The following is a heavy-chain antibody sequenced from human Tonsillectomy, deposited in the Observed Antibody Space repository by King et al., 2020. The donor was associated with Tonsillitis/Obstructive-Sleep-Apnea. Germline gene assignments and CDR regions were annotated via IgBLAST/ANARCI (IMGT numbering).Heavy chain of an antibody. J-gene: IGHJ6*03. CDR2: IYYSGIT. CDR1: GGSISSYY. CDR3: AREDIVVVPAANYHYYYMDV. D-gene: IGHD2-2*01. Sequence: VQLQESGPGLVKPSETLSLTCTVSGGSISSYYWSWIRQPPGKGLEGIGYIYYSGITNYNPSLKSRVTISVDTSKNQFSLKLSSVTAADTAVYYWAREDIVVVPAANYHYYYMDVWGKGTTVTVSS. V-gene: IGHV4-59*01.